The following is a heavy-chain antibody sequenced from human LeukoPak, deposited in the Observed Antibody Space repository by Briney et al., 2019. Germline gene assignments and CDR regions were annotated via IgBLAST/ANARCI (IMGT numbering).Heavy chain of an antibody. D-gene: IGHD3-10*01. CDR3: ARGSQGSGSYYNGVFDP. J-gene: IGHJ5*02. CDR2: ISSSSSTI. CDR1: GFTFSSYS. V-gene: IGHV3-48*02. Sequence: PGGSLRLSCAASGFTFSSYSMNWVRQAPGKGLEWVSYISSSSSTIYYADSVKGRFTISRDNAKNSLYLQMNSLRDEDTAVYYCARGSQGSGSYYNGVFDPWGQGTLVIVSS.